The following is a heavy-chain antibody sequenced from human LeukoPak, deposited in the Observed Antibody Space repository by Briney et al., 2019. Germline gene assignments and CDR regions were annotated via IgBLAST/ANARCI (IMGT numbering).Heavy chain of an antibody. V-gene: IGHV3-23*01. D-gene: IGHD6-19*01. CDR1: GYTFSSYA. J-gene: IGHJ4*02. Sequence: PGGSLRLSCADSGYTFSSYAMKWVRQAPGKGLEWGSVISSSGGTTYYSDSVKGRFIISRDNSKNTLYLQMNSLRAEDTAVYYCAKAGIAVPATPEYCGQGTHVTVSS. CDR2: ISSSGGTT. CDR3: AKAGIAVPATPEY.